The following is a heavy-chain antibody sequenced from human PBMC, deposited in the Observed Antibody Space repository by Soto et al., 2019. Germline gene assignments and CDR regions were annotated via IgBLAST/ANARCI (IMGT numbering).Heavy chain of an antibody. V-gene: IGHV4-59*08. D-gene: IGHD3-16*01. CDR3: ARGPYYDLIWNYYYMDV. CDR2: MYYSGST. J-gene: IGHJ6*03. CDR1: GGSISGHY. Sequence: QMQLHESGPGLVKPSETLSLSCSVSGGSISGHYWSWVRQTPGKGLDWIGYMYYSGSTNYNPSLKSRVTISVDTSKNHFSLRLTSVTAADTAVYYCARGPYYDLIWNYYYMDVWGKGTTVTVSS.